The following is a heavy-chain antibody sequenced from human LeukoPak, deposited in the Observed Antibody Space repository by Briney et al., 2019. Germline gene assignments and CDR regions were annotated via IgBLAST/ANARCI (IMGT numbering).Heavy chain of an antibody. D-gene: IGHD3-3*01. CDR3: AKDVNYDFWSGRGYFDY. V-gene: IGHV3-23*01. CDR2: ISGSGGST. J-gene: IGHJ4*02. CDR1: GFTFSSYA. Sequence: GGSLRLSCAASGFTFSSYAMSWVRQAPGKGLEWVSAISGSGGSTYYADSVKGRFTIPRDNSKSTLYLQMNSLRAEDTAVYYCAKDVNYDFWSGRGYFDYWGQGTLVTVSS.